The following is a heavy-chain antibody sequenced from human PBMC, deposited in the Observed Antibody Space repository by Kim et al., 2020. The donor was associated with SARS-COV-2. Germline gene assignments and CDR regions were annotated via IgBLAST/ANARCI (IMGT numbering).Heavy chain of an antibody. V-gene: IGHV3-21*01. D-gene: IGHD5-12*01. Sequence: GGSLRLSCTASGFSFSAYSMNWVRQAPGKGLEWVSSTTGSGSYMYHADSVKDRFTISRDNAKNSLYLQMDSLRAEDTAVYYCARDGYKLLVDAFDLWGQGTMVTVSS. CDR1: GFSFSAYS. CDR3: ARDGYKLLVDAFDL. J-gene: IGHJ3*01. CDR2: TTGSGSYM.